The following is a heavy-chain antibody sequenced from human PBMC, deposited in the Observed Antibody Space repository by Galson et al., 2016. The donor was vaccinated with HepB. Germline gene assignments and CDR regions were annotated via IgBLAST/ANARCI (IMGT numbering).Heavy chain of an antibody. CDR3: ARDRDYVLDY. CDR2: ISANSGNT. V-gene: IGHV1-18*01. CDR1: GYTFTTNG. J-gene: IGHJ4*02. D-gene: IGHD4-17*01. Sequence: QSGAEVKKPGASVKVSCKPSGYTFTTNGISWVRQAPGQGLEWMGWISANSGNTNYAQKLQDRVTMTTDTSTSTAYMELRSLRSDATAVYYCARDRDYVLDYWGQGTLVTVSS.